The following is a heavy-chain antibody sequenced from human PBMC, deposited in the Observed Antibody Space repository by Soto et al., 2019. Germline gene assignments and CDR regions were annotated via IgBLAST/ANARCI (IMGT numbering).Heavy chain of an antibody. CDR1: GFSFSTYN. J-gene: IGHJ4*02. CDR2: INGRSNYK. CDR3: VREDGLVGSNSAFDY. D-gene: IGHD7-27*01. V-gene: IGHV3-21*01. Sequence: GVSLRLSCAASGFSFSTYNLNWVRQAPVKGLEWVSSINGRSNYKYYTDSVKGRFTISRDNPKNSLYLQMDSLRAEDTAVYYCVREDGLVGSNSAFDYWGQGTLVTVSS.